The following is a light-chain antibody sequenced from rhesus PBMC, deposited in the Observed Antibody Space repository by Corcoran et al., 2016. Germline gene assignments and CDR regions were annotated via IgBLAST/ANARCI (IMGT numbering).Light chain of an antibody. CDR2: GAS. J-gene: IGKJ4*01. CDR3: QQDYSWPLT. CDR1: QSVSSS. Sequence: EIVMTQSPATLALSPGERATISCRASQSVSSSLAWYQQKPGQAPTLLIYGASSRAPGIPDRFSGGGSGTVFSLTTSSLEPDDVGVFYCQQDYSWPLTFGGGTKVELK. V-gene: IGKV3-42*01.